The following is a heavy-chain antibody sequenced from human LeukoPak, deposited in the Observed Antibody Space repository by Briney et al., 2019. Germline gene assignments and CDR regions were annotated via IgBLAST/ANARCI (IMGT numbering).Heavy chain of an antibody. CDR1: GGSISSYY. Sequence: SSETLSLTCTVSGGSISSYYWSWIRQPPGKGLEWIGYIYYSGSTNYNPSLKSRVTISVDTSKNQFSLKLSSVTAADTAVYYCARASGGQQRFDYWGQGPLVTVSS. CDR2: IYYSGST. V-gene: IGHV4-59*08. D-gene: IGHD6-13*01. CDR3: ARASGGQQRFDY. J-gene: IGHJ4*02.